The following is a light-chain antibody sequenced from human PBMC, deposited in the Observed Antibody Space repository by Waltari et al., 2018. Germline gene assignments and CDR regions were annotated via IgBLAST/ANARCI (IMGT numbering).Light chain of an antibody. Sequence: SCRASQGVSRTVAWYQQKPGQAPRLSIYDASTRATGIPDRFSGSGFGTDFSLTISRLEPEDFAVYYCQKYGTLPATFGQGTTVEIK. CDR3: QKYGTLPAT. J-gene: IGKJ1*01. CDR2: DAS. CDR1: QGVSRTV. V-gene: IGKV3-20*01.